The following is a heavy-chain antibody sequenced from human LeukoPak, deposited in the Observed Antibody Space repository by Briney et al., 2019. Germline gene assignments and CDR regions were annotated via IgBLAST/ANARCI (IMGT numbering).Heavy chain of an antibody. J-gene: IGHJ3*02. Sequence: GGSLRLSCAVSGFTFSRYWMSWVRQAPGKGLEWVGRIKSKTDGGTTDYAAPVKGRFTISRDDSKNTLYLQMNSLKTEDTAVYYCTTDDQQQLAFDIWGQGTMVTVSS. D-gene: IGHD6-13*01. CDR3: TTDDQQQLAFDI. CDR1: GFTFSRYW. CDR2: IKSKTDGGTT. V-gene: IGHV3-15*01.